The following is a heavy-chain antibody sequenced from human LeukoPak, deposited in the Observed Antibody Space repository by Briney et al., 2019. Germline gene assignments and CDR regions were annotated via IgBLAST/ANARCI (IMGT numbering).Heavy chain of an antibody. Sequence: SETLSLTCAVYGGPFSGYYWSWIRQPPGKGLEWIGEINHSGSTNYNPSLKSRVTISVDTSKNQFSLKLSSVTAADTAVYYCARAGNDFDYWGQGTLVTVSS. J-gene: IGHJ4*02. D-gene: IGHD4-4*01. CDR3: ARAGNDFDY. V-gene: IGHV4-34*01. CDR1: GGPFSGYY. CDR2: INHSGST.